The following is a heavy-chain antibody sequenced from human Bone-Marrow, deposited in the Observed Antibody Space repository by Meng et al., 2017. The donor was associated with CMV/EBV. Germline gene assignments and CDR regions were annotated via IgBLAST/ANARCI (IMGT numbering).Heavy chain of an antibody. J-gene: IGHJ5*02. CDR3: ARGAFGGGGWFDP. D-gene: IGHD3-3*01. CDR2: ISYDGSNK. V-gene: IGHV3-30*04. Sequence: GESLKISCAASGFTFSSYAMHWVRQAPGKGLEWVAVISYDGSNKYYADSVKGRFTISRDNSKNTLYLQMNSLRAEDTAVYYCARGAFGGGGWFDPWGHGNRVNGAS. CDR1: GFTFSSYA.